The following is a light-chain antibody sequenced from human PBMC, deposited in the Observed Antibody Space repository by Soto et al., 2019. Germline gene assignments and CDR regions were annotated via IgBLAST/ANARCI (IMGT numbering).Light chain of an antibody. CDR1: QSISGSY. V-gene: IGKV3-20*01. Sequence: PGERATLSCRASQSISGSYLAWYQQKPGQAPRLLIYGASTRATGIPDRFSGSGSGTDFTLTISRLEPEDFAVYYCQQYGSSPFTFGPGTKVDIK. J-gene: IGKJ3*01. CDR3: QQYGSSPFT. CDR2: GAS.